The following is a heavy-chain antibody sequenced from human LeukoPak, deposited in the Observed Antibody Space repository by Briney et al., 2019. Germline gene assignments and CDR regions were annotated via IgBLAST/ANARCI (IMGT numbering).Heavy chain of an antibody. D-gene: IGHD3-22*01. CDR3: ARKPIVNSAWYYFDY. J-gene: IGHJ4*02. Sequence: PSETLSLTCTVSGGSVNSGTYYWSWIRQPPGEGLEWIGNIYYSGSAYYNPSLKSRVTMSVDTSKNQFSLKLSSVTAADTAVYYCARKPIVNSAWYYFDYWGQGTLVTVSS. CDR1: GGSVNSGTYY. CDR2: IYYSGSA. V-gene: IGHV4-39*07.